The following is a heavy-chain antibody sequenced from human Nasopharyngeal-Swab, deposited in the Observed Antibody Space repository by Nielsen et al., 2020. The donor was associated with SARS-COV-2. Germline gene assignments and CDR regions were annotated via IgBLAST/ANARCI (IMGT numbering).Heavy chain of an antibody. J-gene: IGHJ4*02. CDR1: GFTFSCSA. D-gene: IGHD3-22*01. V-gene: IGHV3-30-3*01. CDR3: ASPPLDSSGYYYGFHH. CDR2: ISYDGSNK. Sequence: WGSLTLSCAASGFTFSCSAIYWVRQAPGKGLEWVAVISYDGSNKYFADSVKGRFTISRDNSKNTLYLQMNSLRAEDTAVYYCASPPLDSSGYYYGFHHWGRGTLVTVSS.